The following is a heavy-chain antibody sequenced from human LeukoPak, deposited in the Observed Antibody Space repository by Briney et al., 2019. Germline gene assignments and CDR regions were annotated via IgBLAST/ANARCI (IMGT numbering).Heavy chain of an antibody. D-gene: IGHD3-3*01. J-gene: IGHJ4*02. Sequence: PGGSLRLSCATSGFTFSRYAMHWVRQAPGKGLEWVALISYDANIGSNKYYADSVKGRFTISRDNSKNTLYLQMNSLRAEDTAVYYCARDGGYDFWRRYYQDYWGQGTLVTVSS. CDR2: ISYDANIGSNK. V-gene: IGHV3-30-3*01. CDR3: ARDGGYDFWRRYYQDY. CDR1: GFTFSRYA.